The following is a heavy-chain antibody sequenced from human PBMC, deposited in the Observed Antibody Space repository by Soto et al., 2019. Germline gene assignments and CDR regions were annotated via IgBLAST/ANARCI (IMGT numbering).Heavy chain of an antibody. J-gene: IGHJ4*02. CDR3: ARQGSSSWDLKYFDY. D-gene: IGHD6-13*01. CDR2: IDPSDSYT. V-gene: IGHV5-10-1*01. CDR1: GYSFTSYW. Sequence: PGESLKISCKGSGYSFTSYWISWVRQMPGKGLEWMGRIDPSDSYTNYSPSFQGHVTISADKSISTAYLQWSSLKASDTAMYYCARQGSSSWDLKYFDYWGQGTLVTVSS.